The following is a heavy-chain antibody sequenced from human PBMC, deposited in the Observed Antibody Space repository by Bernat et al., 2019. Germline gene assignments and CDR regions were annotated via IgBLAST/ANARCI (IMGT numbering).Heavy chain of an antibody. CDR2: IWYDGSNK. CDR1: GFTFSSYG. CDR3: ARDTSEYYYYGMDV. J-gene: IGHJ6*02. Sequence: QVQLVESGGGVVQPGRSLRLSCAASGFTFSSYGMHWVRQAPGKGLEWVAVIWYDGSNKYYADSVKGRFTISRDKSKNTLYLPMNSLRAEDTAVYYCARDTSEYYYYGMDVWGQGTTVTVSS. D-gene: IGHD3-3*01. V-gene: IGHV3-33*01.